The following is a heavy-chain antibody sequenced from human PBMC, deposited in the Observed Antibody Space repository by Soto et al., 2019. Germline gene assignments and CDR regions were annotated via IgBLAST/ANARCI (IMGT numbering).Heavy chain of an antibody. CDR3: TTQFTMVRGVRDY. D-gene: IGHD3-10*01. CDR1: GFTFSNAW. V-gene: IGHV3-15*07. J-gene: IGHJ4*02. CDR2: IKSKTDGGTT. Sequence: GGSLRLSCAASGFTFSNAWMNWVRQAPGKGLEWVGRIKSKTDGGTTDYAAPVKGRFTISRDDSKNTLYLQMNSLKTEDTAVYYCTTQFTMVRGVRDYWGQGTLVTVSS.